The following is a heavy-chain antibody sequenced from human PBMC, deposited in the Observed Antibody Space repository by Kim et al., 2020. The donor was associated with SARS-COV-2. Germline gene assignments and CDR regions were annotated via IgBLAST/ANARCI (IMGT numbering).Heavy chain of an antibody. CDR3: ARTGARITSSGSYWAEYDY. CDR2: INAGNGST. Sequence: ASVKVSCKASGYTFTYYAMHWVRQAPGQRLEWMGWINAGNGSTIYSQKFQGRVTISMDTSASTAYMELSSLRSEDTAVYYCARTGARITSSGSYWAEYDYWGQGTLVTVSS. J-gene: IGHJ4*02. CDR1: GYTFTYYA. D-gene: IGHD1-26*01. V-gene: IGHV1-3*01.